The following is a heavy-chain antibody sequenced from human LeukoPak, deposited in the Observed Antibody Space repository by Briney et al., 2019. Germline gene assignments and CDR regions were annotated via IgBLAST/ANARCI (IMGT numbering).Heavy chain of an antibody. Sequence: PGGCLRLSCAAPGFTFSSYWMHWVRQAPGKGLVWVSRINSDGSSTSYADSVKGRFTISRDNAKNTLYLQMNSLRAEDTAVYYCARVKWFGELWRGENWFDPWGQGTLVTVSS. J-gene: IGHJ5*02. CDR3: ARVKWFGELWRGENWFDP. V-gene: IGHV3-74*01. CDR2: INSDGSST. D-gene: IGHD3-10*01. CDR1: GFTFSSYW.